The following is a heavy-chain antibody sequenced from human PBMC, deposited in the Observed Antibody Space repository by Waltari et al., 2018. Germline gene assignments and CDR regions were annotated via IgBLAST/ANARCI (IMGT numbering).Heavy chain of an antibody. V-gene: IGHV5-51*01. J-gene: IGHJ3*02. Sequence: EVQLVQSGAEVKKPGESLKISCKGSGYSFTSYWIGWVRQMPGKGLEWMGIIDPWDSDTRYSPSFQVQVTSSAHKSISTAYLQWSRLKASDTAMYECARPACSSTSCYAGIRAFDIWGQGTMVTVSS. CDR1: GYSFTSYW. D-gene: IGHD2-2*01. CDR3: ARPACSSTSCYAGIRAFDI. CDR2: IDPWDSDT.